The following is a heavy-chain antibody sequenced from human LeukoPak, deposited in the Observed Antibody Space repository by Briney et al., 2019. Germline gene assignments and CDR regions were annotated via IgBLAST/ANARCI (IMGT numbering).Heavy chain of an antibody. CDR2: ISSSSSTI. D-gene: IGHD3-9*01. CDR3: ARDYYDILTGYGSRYMDV. V-gene: IGHV3-48*04. Sequence: GGSLRLSCAASGFTFSSYSMNWVRQAPGKGLEWVSYISSSSSTIYYADSVKGRFTISRDNAKNSLYLQMNSLRAEDTAVYYCARDYYDILTGYGSRYMDVWGQGTTVTVSS. J-gene: IGHJ6*02. CDR1: GFTFSSYS.